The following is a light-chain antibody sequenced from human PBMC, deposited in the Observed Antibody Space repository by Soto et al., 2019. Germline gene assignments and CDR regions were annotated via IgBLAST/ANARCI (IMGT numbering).Light chain of an antibody. CDR2: AAS. Sequence: IVLTQSPGTLSLSPGERATLSCRASQSVGSNFLAWYQQKRGQAPRILIYAASNSASGIPDRFSASGSGSDFTLTISRLEPEEFEVEYWQQYGSPPCAFGQGTRVEI. J-gene: IGKJ1*01. CDR3: QQYGSPPCA. CDR1: QSVGSNF. V-gene: IGKV3-20*01.